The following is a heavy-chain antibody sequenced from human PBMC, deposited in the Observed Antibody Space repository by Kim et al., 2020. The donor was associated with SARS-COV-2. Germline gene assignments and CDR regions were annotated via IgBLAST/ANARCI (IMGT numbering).Heavy chain of an antibody. CDR3: AKHFQQQVRWFDP. V-gene: IGHV3-23*01. D-gene: IGHD6-13*01. CDR2: ISGSGSGT. J-gene: IGHJ5*02. CDR1: GFTFSTHG. Sequence: GGSLRLSCAASGFTFSTHGMSWVRQAPGKGLEWVSAISGSGSGTHFADSVKGRFTISRDNSKNTLYLQMNSLRAEDTAVYYCAKHFQQQVRWFDPWGRGTLVTVSS.